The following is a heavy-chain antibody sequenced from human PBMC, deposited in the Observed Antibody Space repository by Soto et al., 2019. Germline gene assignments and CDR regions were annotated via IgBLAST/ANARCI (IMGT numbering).Heavy chain of an antibody. J-gene: IGHJ6*02. CDR2: IIPIFGTA. Sequence: GASVKVSCKASGGTFSSYAISWVRQAPGQGLEWMGGIIPIFGTANYAQKFQGRVTITADESTGTAYMELSSLRSEDTAVYYCASSYSNYALIDYYYYGMDVWGQGTTVTVSS. CDR3: ASSYSNYALIDYYYYGMDV. CDR1: GGTFSSYA. V-gene: IGHV1-69*13. D-gene: IGHD4-4*01.